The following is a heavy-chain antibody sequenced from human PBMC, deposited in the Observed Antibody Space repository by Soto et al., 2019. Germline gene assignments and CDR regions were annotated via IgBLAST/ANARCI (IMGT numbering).Heavy chain of an antibody. CDR2: IIPIFGTA. Sequence: QVQLVQSGAEVKKPGSSVKVSCKASGGTFSSYAISWVRQAPGQGLEWMGGIIPIFGTANYAQKFQARVTITAEESTSTAYMELSSLISEDTAVYYCARDHSSGGYSLDYWGQGTLVTVSS. CDR1: GGTFSSYA. J-gene: IGHJ4*02. V-gene: IGHV1-69*01. CDR3: ARDHSSGGYSLDY. D-gene: IGHD6-19*01.